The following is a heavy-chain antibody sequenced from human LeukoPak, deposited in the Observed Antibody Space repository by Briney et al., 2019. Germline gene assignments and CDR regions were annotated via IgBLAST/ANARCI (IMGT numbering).Heavy chain of an antibody. V-gene: IGHV3-30-3*01. D-gene: IGHD3-22*01. CDR3: AKDSPPLYYYESSGYYPGPGFDY. Sequence: GGSLRLSCAASGFTFSSYAMHWVRQAPGKGLEWVAVISYDGSNKYYADSVKGRFTIPRDNSKNTLYLQMNSLRAEDTAVYYCAKDSPPLYYYESSGYYPGPGFDYWGQGTLVTVSS. CDR1: GFTFSSYA. CDR2: ISYDGSNK. J-gene: IGHJ4*02.